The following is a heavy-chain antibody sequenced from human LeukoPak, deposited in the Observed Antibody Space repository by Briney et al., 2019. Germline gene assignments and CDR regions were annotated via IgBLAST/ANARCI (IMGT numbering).Heavy chain of an antibody. Sequence: SETLSLTCAVYGGSFSGYYWSWIRQPPGKGLEWIGEINDGGSTNYNPSLRSRVTTSVGTSKNQFSLKLNSVTAADTAVYYCARGRGRFDYWGQGALVTVSS. D-gene: IGHD3-16*01. CDR2: INDGGST. J-gene: IGHJ4*02. CDR3: ARGRGRFDY. V-gene: IGHV4-34*01. CDR1: GGSFSGYY.